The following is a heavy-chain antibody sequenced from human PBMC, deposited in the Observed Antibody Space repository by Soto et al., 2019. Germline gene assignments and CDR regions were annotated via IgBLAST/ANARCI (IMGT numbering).Heavy chain of an antibody. V-gene: IGHV3-23*01. Sequence: EVQLLESGGGLVQPEGSLRLSCAASGFTFSSHAMSWVRQAPGKGLEWVSAISYCGSNTYYPDSVKGRFTISRDNSKNTLYLQMNSLRVEDTAIYYCAKRFTLFGEVKLSPDFDYWGQGTLVTVSS. CDR1: GFTFSSHA. CDR3: AKRFTLFGEVKLSPDFDY. D-gene: IGHD3-3*01. J-gene: IGHJ4*02. CDR2: ISYCGSNT.